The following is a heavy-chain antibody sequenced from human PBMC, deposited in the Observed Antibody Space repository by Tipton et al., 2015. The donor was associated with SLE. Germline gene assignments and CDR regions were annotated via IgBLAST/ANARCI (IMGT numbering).Heavy chain of an antibody. CDR2: VYYTGNT. D-gene: IGHD3-22*01. CDR1: GDSISSSSYY. CDR3: ARDEYRYDTTGYHLLSHFDF. Sequence: TLSLTCIVSGDSISSSSYYWGWIRQPPGKGLEWVGTVYYTGNTFYNPSLKSRVTISVDTSKNQFSLNLSSVTAADTAVYYCARDEYRYDTTGYHLLSHFDFWGQGTLVTVSS. J-gene: IGHJ4*02. V-gene: IGHV4-39*07.